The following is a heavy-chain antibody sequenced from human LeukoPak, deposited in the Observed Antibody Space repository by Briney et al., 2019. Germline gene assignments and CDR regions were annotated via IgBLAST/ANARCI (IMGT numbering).Heavy chain of an antibody. CDR1: GFTCSSYW. J-gene: IGHJ4*02. Sequence: SGGSLRLSCAASGFTCSSYWMSWVRQAPGKGLEWVANIKQDGSAKYYVDSVKGRFTISRDNAKNSLYLQMNSLRAEDTAVYYCARIPDQQLVAHIDYWGQGTLVTVSS. CDR3: ARIPDQQLVAHIDY. CDR2: IKQDGSAK. D-gene: IGHD6-13*01. V-gene: IGHV3-7*01.